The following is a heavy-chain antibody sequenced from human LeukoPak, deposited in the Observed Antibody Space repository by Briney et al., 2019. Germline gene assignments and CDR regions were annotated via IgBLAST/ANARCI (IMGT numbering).Heavy chain of an antibody. J-gene: IGHJ4*02. CDR3: AREYCGGDCYDYYFDY. V-gene: IGHV1-69*13. CDR1: EGTFSSYA. Sequence: SVKVSCKASEGTFSSYAISWVRQAPGQGLEWMGGIIPIFGTANYAQKFQGRVTITADESTSTAYMELSSLRSEDTAVYYCAREYCGGDCYDYYFDYWGQGTLVTVSS. CDR2: IIPIFGTA. D-gene: IGHD2-21*02.